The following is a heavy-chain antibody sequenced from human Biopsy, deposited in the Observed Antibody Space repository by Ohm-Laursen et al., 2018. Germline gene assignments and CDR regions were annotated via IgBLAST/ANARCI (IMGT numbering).Heavy chain of an antibody. CDR2: ARNKANSYTI. D-gene: IGHD1-26*01. CDR1: GFTFSSYW. Sequence: SLRLSCSASGFTFSSYWMHWVRQAPGKGLEWVGRARNKANSYTIEYAASVMGRFTISRDDSQNSLYLQMNSLQTEDTAVYFCAKEGRLLGIPHTYYFDSWGQGTLVTVSS. J-gene: IGHJ4*02. CDR3: AKEGRLLGIPHTYYFDS. V-gene: IGHV3-72*01.